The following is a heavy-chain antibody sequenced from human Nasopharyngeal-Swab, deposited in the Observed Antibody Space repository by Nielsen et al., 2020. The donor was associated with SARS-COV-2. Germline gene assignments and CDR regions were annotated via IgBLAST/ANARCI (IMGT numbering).Heavy chain of an antibody. CDR3: ARNDNGLVIWYYYYMDV. Sequence: GESLKISCAGSAFTFSHYAMSWVRLAPGKGLEWVSGIGTGGGRADYADSVKGRFTISRDNSKNTLYLQLNSLRVEDTAVYYCARNDNGLVIWYYYYMDVWGKGTTVTVTS. D-gene: IGHD2-15*01. V-gene: IGHV3-23*03. J-gene: IGHJ6*03. CDR2: IGTGGGRA. CDR1: AFTFSHYA.